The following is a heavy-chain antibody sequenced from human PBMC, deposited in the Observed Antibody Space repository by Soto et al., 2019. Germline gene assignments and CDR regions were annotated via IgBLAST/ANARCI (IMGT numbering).Heavy chain of an antibody. CDR2: VTHGGGGGT. Sequence: EVQLLESGGGLVQPGGSLRLSCAASGFTFSGYAMSWVRQAPGKGLKWVSTVTHGGGGGTYYADSVRGRFTISSDNSKNTLYLQLNSLRAEESAVYYCAKGRGGQRATWYFDLWGRGTLVTVSS. J-gene: IGHJ2*01. CDR3: AKGRGGQRATWYFDL. CDR1: GFTFSGYA. V-gene: IGHV3-23*01.